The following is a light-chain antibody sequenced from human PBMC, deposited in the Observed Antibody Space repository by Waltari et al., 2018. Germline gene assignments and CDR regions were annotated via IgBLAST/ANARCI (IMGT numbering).Light chain of an antibody. CDR3: ATWDDRLAGVV. Sequence: QSALTQPPSASGTPGQPATIFCSGGNSTIGSNVLHWYQQVPGTTPKLLIYSNTYRPSGVPDRFSGSKSGTSASLAISGLQSDDEGDYYCATWDDRLAGVVFGGGTQVTVL. CDR2: SNT. CDR1: NSTIGSNV. J-gene: IGLJ2*01. V-gene: IGLV1-44*01.